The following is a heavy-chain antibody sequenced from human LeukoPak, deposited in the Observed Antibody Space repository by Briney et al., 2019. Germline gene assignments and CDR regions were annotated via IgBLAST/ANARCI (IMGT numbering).Heavy chain of an antibody. V-gene: IGHV3-30*04. CDR2: ISYDGSNN. D-gene: IGHD5-12*01. CDR3: ASPYSGYDYGLDN. Sequence: PGGSLRLSCAASGFTFSSYPMHWVRQAPGKGLEWVAVISYDGSNNYYADSVKGRFTISRDNSKNTLYLQMNSLRAEDTAVYYCASPYSGYDYGLDNWGQGTLVTVSS. J-gene: IGHJ4*02. CDR1: GFTFSSYP.